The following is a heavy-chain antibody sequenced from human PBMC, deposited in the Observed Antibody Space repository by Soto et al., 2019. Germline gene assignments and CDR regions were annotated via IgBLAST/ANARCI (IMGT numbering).Heavy chain of an antibody. J-gene: IGHJ4*02. CDR3: ARDEYYYDSSGYFDY. D-gene: IGHD3-22*01. CDR1: GFTFSSYS. CDR2: ISSSSSTI. Sequence: GGSLRLSCAASGFTFSSYSMNWVRQAPGKGLEWVSYISSSSSTIYYADSVKGRFTISRDNAKNSLYLQMNSLRDEDTAVYYCARDEYYYDSSGYFDYWGQGTLGTVSS. V-gene: IGHV3-48*02.